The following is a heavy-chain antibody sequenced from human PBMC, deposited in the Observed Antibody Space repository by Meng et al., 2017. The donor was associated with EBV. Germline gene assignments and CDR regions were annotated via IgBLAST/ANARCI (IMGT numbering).Heavy chain of an antibody. J-gene: IGHJ4*02. Sequence: QEQLQQWGAGLLKPSETLSLSCAVYGGSFSGYYWSWIRQPPGKGLEWIGEINHSGSTNYTPSLKSRVTISVDTSKNQFSLKLSSVTAADTAVYYCARGRWLQPGSYFDYWGQGTLVTVSS. CDR1: GGSFSGYY. D-gene: IGHD5-24*01. CDR3: ARGRWLQPGSYFDY. V-gene: IGHV4-34*01. CDR2: INHSGST.